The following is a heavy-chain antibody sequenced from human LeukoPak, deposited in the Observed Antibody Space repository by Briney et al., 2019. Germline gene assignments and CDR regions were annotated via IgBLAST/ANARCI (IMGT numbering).Heavy chain of an antibody. CDR1: GFTFSTYW. CDR2: ISYDGSNK. Sequence: GGSLRLSCTASGFTFSTYWMSWVRQAPGKGLEWVAVISYDGSNKYYADSVKGRFTISRDNSKNTLYLQMNSLRAEDTAVYYCARAGSADYYDSSGYYYFDYWGQGTLVTVSS. CDR3: ARAGSADYYDSSGYYYFDY. J-gene: IGHJ4*02. D-gene: IGHD3-22*01. V-gene: IGHV3-30-3*01.